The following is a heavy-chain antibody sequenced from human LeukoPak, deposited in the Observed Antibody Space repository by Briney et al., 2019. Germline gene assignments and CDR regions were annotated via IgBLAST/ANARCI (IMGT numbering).Heavy chain of an antibody. J-gene: IGHJ4*02. CDR3: ARQPGTGGINL. CDR2: IYTSGST. D-gene: IGHD3-16*01. Sequence: SETLSLTCRVSGGSISSYIWSWIRPPPRKGLEWIGYIYTSGSTDNNPSLKRQVTISVDRSKNQFSLKLNSVTAADTAFYYCARQPGTGGINLWGQGTLVTVSS. CDR1: GGSISSYI. V-gene: IGHV4-4*09.